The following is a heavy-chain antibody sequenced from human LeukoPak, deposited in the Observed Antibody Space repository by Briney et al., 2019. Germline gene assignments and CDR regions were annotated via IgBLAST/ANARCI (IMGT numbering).Heavy chain of an antibody. Sequence: GGSLRLSCTASGFAFRSHAMHWVRQAPGKGLEWVAFIRYDGSKKFYADSVKGRFTISRDNSKNTLYLQMYSLRAEDTAVYYCARESGGSYYYYYYYMDVWGKGTTVTISS. J-gene: IGHJ6*03. V-gene: IGHV3-30*02. CDR1: GFAFRSHA. CDR3: ARESGGSYYYYYYYMDV. D-gene: IGHD3-10*01. CDR2: IRYDGSKK.